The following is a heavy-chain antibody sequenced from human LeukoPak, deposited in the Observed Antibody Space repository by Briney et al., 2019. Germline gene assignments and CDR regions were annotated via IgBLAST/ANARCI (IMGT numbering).Heavy chain of an antibody. Sequence: GGSLRLSCAASGFTFSSYGMHWVRQAPGKGLEWVAVIWYDGSNKYYADSVKGRFTISRDNSKNTLYLQMNSLRAEDTAVYYCAKAYYGSGSCIDYWGQGTLVTVSS. CDR1: GFTFSSYG. D-gene: IGHD3-10*01. CDR2: IWYDGSNK. CDR3: AKAYYGSGSCIDY. J-gene: IGHJ4*02. V-gene: IGHV3-33*06.